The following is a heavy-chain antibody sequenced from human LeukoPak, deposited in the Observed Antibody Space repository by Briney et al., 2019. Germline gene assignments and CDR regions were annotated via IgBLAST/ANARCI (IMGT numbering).Heavy chain of an antibody. CDR3: ARIRGSRYYFDY. CDR1: GFSLSTSGMC. D-gene: IGHD6-13*01. J-gene: IGHJ4*02. V-gene: IGHV2-70*11. Sequence: SGPTLVNPTQTLTLTCTFSGFSLSTSGMCVSWIRQPPGKALEWLARIDWDGDKYYNTSLKTRLTISKDTSKNQVVLTMTNMDPVDTATYYCARIRGSRYYFDYWGQGTLVTVSP. CDR2: IDWDGDK.